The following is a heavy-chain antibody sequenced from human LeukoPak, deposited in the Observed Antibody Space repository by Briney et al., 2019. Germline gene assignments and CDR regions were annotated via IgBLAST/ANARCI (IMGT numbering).Heavy chain of an antibody. CDR2: IRYDGSNK. V-gene: IGHV3-30*02. CDR3: AKGPKWFGELTNWFDP. J-gene: IGHJ5*02. Sequence: GGSLRLSCAASGFTFSSYGMHWVRQAPGKGLEWVAFIRYDGSNKYYADSVKGRFTISRDNSKNTLYLQMNSLRAEDTAVYYCAKGPKWFGELTNWFDPWGQGTLVTVFS. D-gene: IGHD3-10*01. CDR1: GFTFSSYG.